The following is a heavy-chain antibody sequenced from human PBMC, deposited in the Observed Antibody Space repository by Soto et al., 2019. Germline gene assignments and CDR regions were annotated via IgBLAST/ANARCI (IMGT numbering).Heavy chain of an antibody. CDR1: GFTFSNAW. CDR2: IKSKTDGGKT. Sequence: GGSLRLSCAASGFTFSNAWMNWVRQAPGKGLEWVGRIKSKTDGGKTDYAAPVKGRFTISRDDSKKTLYLQMNSLTTEDTAVYYCTTVLTVYSYDNSGYSFWGQGTLVTVSS. V-gene: IGHV3-15*07. J-gene: IGHJ4*02. CDR3: TTVLTVYSYDNSGYSF. D-gene: IGHD3-22*01.